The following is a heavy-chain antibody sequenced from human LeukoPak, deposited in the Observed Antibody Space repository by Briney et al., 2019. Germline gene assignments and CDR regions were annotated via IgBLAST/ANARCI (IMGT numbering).Heavy chain of an antibody. V-gene: IGHV3-23*01. D-gene: IGHD2-8*01. Sequence: GGSLRLSCAASGFSFDDYGMSWVRQVPGKGLEWVSAISDTGATTYDADSVKGRFTISRDNSRSTLYLQMNSLRAEDTALYYCAKDTSIGRYCTNGVCSPFDYWGQGTLVTVSS. J-gene: IGHJ4*02. CDR3: AKDTSIGRYCTNGVCSPFDY. CDR1: GFSFDDYG. CDR2: ISDTGATT.